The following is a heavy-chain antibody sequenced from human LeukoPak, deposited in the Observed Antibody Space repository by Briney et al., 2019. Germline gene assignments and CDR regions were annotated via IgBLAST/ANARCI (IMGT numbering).Heavy chain of an antibody. CDR1: GFTFSRYG. CDR3: AKEHEPSCGGVCFNGDY. Sequence: PGRSLRLSCAACGFTFSRYGMHWVRQAPGKGLEWVAVILYDGSNKYYADSVKGRFTISRDNSKNTLYLQMNSLRAEDTAVYYCAKEHEPSCGGVCFNGDYWGQGTLVTVSS. CDR2: ILYDGSNK. V-gene: IGHV3-30*18. J-gene: IGHJ4*02. D-gene: IGHD2-21*02.